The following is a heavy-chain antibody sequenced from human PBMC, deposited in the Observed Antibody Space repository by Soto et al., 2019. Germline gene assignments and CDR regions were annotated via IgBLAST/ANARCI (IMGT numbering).Heavy chain of an antibody. J-gene: IGHJ4*02. CDR2: IHSAGTSA. Sequence: GGSLRLSCVGSGFTFSSYWMHWLRQAPGKGLVWVSRIHSAGTSASYADSVKGRFTISRDNAKNTLYLQMNSLRAEDTAVYYCARTEGQGFDYWGQGTLVTVSS. V-gene: IGHV3-74*01. CDR1: GFTFSSYW. CDR3: ARTEGQGFDY.